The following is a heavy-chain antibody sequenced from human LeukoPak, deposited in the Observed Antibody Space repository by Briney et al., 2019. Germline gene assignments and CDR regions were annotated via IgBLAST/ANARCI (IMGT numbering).Heavy chain of an antibody. CDR3: AKDGGLQQLPRGGDWYFDL. Sequence: PSETPSLTCTVSGGSINSFDWSWIRQPARKGLEWIGRMYTSGTTKYNPSLRSRVTMSVDTSKNQLSLKMSSVTAADTAVYYCAKDGGLQQLPRGGDWYFDLWGRGSLVTVSS. D-gene: IGHD6-13*01. CDR1: GGSINSFD. V-gene: IGHV4-4*07. J-gene: IGHJ2*01. CDR2: MYTSGTT.